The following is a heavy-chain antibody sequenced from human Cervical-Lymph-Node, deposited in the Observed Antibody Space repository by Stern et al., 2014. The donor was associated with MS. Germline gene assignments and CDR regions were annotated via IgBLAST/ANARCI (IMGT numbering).Heavy chain of an antibody. CDR2: ITPMFGTA. CDR3: ARHQGGIAAS. CDR1: GDTFSSLD. Sequence: QLVQSGAEVKKPGSSVKVSCKASGDTFSSLDISWVRQAPGHGPEWLGGITPMFGTANIAQKLQGRVTFPADESTSTAYMDLSSLRSVDTAVYYCARHQGGIAASWGQGTLVTVSS. D-gene: IGHD6-13*01. J-gene: IGHJ5*02. V-gene: IGHV1-69*01.